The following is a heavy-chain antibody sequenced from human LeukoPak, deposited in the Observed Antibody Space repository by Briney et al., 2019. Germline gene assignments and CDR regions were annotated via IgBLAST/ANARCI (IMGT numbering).Heavy chain of an antibody. CDR1: GYTFTSYY. Sequence: ASVKVSCKASGYTFTSYYMHWVRQAPGQGLEWMGIINPSGGSTSYAQKFQGRVTMTTDTSTSTAYMELRSLRSDDTAVYYCARDQAILGSGSYNYWGQGTLVTVSS. J-gene: IGHJ4*02. V-gene: IGHV1-46*01. CDR3: ARDQAILGSGSYNY. CDR2: INPSGGST. D-gene: IGHD3-10*01.